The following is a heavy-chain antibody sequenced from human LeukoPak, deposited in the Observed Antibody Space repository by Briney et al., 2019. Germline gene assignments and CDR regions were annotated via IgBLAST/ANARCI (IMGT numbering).Heavy chain of an antibody. V-gene: IGHV4-4*07. CDR1: GGSISSYY. J-gene: IGHJ4*02. D-gene: IGHD6-19*01. CDR3: ARGRIAVAAFYYFDY. Sequence: SXTLSLTCTVSGGSISSYYWSWIRQPAGKGLEWIGRIYTSGSTNYNPSLKSRVTMSVDTSKTQFSLKLSSVTAADTAVYYCARGRIAVAAFYYFDYWGQGTLVTVSS. CDR2: IYTSGST.